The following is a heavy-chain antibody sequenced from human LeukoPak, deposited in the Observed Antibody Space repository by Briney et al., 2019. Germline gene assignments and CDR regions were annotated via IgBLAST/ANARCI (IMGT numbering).Heavy chain of an antibody. CDR2: MNPNSGNT. V-gene: IGHV1-8*01. D-gene: IGHD4-17*01. J-gene: IGHJ6*03. CDR3: ARVSHGDYGYYYYMDV. Sequence: GASVKVSRKASGYTFTSYDINWVRQATGQGLEWMGWMNPNSGNTGYAQKFQGRVTMTRNTSISTAYMELSSLRSEDTAVYYCARVSHGDYGYYYYMDVWGKGTTVTISS. CDR1: GYTFTSYD.